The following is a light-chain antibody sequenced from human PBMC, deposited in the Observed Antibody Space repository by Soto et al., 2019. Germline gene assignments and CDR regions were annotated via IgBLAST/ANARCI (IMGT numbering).Light chain of an antibody. CDR3: QKRSNWPPT. CDR1: QSVSSY. Sequence: EIVLTQSPATLSLSPGDRATLSCRASQSVSSYLAWYQQKPGQAPRLLIYDASNRATGIPARFSGSGSGTDFTLTISSLEPEDFAVYYCQKRSNWPPTFGGGTKVDIK. V-gene: IGKV3-11*01. CDR2: DAS. J-gene: IGKJ4*01.